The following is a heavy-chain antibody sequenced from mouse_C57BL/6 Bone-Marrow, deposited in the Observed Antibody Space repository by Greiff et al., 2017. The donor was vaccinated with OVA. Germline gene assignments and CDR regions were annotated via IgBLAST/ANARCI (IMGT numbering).Heavy chain of an antibody. CDR2: IDPSDSYT. CDR3: ARDWVRSAMDY. D-gene: IGHD4-1*01. V-gene: IGHV1-50*01. J-gene: IGHJ4*01. Sequence: QVQLQQPGAELVKPGASVKLSCKASGYTFTSYWMQWVKQRPGQGLEWIGEIDPSDSYTNYNQKFTGKATLTVDTSSSTAYMQLSSLTSEDSAVYYCARDWVRSAMDYWGQGTSVTVSS. CDR1: GYTFTSYW.